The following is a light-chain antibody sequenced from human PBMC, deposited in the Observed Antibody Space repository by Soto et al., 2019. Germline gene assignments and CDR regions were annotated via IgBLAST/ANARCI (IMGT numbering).Light chain of an antibody. Sequence: QSALTQPASLSGSPGQSITISCTGTSSDIGAYDYVSWFQQHPGKAPKLMISEVNNRPSGVSNRFSGSKSGNTAYLTISGLQVEDEAEYFCATCDDDLSVLFGGGTKLTVL. CDR2: EVN. CDR3: ATCDDDLSVL. J-gene: IGLJ2*01. V-gene: IGLV2-14*01. CDR1: SSDIGAYDY.